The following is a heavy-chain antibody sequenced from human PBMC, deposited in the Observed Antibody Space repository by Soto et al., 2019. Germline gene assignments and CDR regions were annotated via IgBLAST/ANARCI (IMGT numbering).Heavy chain of an antibody. D-gene: IGHD1-20*01. J-gene: IGHJ6*02. CDR2: IHTGNGNT. Sequence: GASVKVSCKAFAYTFTSFALHWVRQAPGQRPEWMGWIHTGNGNTEYSQKFEGRVTITRDTSANTAYMELSSLRSEDTAVYYCARGGGEGFGIYFYGLDVWGQGTTVTVSS. CDR1: AYTFTSFA. CDR3: ARGGGEGFGIYFYGLDV. V-gene: IGHV1-3*04.